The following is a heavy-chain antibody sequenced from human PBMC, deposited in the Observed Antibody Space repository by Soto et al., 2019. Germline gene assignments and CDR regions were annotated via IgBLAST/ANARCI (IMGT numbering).Heavy chain of an antibody. CDR3: ARSASFVPAGVTN. CDR1: GYTFTSYG. J-gene: IGHJ4*02. Sequence: ASLKVSCKASGYTFTSYGISWVRQAPGQGLEWIGWISAYNGNTNYAQKLQGRVTMTTDTSTSTAYMELRSLRSDDTAVYYCARSASFVPAGVTNWGQGTLVTVSS. V-gene: IGHV1-18*01. CDR2: ISAYNGNT. D-gene: IGHD2-2*01.